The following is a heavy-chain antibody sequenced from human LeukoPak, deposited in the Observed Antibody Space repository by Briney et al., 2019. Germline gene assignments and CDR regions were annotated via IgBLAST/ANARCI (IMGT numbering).Heavy chain of an antibody. CDR2: INPSGGST. D-gene: IGHD2-2*01. V-gene: IGHV1-46*01. Sequence: ASVKVSCKASGYTFTSYYMHWVRQAPGQGLEWMGIINPSGGSTSYAQKFQGRVTMTRDTSTSTVYMELSSLRSEDTAVYYYARDWSPRMVVVPAATYYYYYGMDVWGQGTTVTVSS. J-gene: IGHJ6*02. CDR3: ARDWSPRMVVVPAATYYYYYGMDV. CDR1: GYTFTSYY.